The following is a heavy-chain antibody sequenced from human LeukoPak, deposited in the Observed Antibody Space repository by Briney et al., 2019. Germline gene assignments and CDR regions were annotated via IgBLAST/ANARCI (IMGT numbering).Heavy chain of an antibody. D-gene: IGHD6-19*01. CDR3: ARGDYSSGWYFNWFDP. J-gene: IGHJ5*02. Sequence: PSETLSLTCAVYGGSFSGYYWSWIRQPPGKGLEWIGEINHSGSTNYNPSLKSRVTISVDTSKNQFSLKLSSVTAADTAVYYCARGDYSSGWYFNWFDPWGQGTLVTVSS. V-gene: IGHV4-34*01. CDR1: GGSFSGYY. CDR2: INHSGST.